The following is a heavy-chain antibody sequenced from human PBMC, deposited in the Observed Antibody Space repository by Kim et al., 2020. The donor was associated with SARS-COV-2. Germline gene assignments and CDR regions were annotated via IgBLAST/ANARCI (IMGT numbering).Heavy chain of an antibody. D-gene: IGHD5-18*01. CDR3: ARDFGRFHVDTAMVPRYYGMDV. Sequence: SETLSLTCTVSGGSISSSSYYWGWIRQPPGKGLEWIGSIYYSGSTYYNPSLKSRVTISVDTSKNQFSLKLSSVTAADTAVYYCARDFGRFHVDTAMVPRYYGMDVWGQGTTVTVSS. V-gene: IGHV4-39*07. CDR1: GGSISSSSYY. J-gene: IGHJ6*02. CDR2: IYYSGST.